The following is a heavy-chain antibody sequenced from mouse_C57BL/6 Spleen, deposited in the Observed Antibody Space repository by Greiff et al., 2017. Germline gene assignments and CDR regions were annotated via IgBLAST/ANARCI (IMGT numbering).Heavy chain of an antibody. CDR1: GYTFTSYW. Sequence: QVQLQQPGAELVMPGASVKLSCKASGYTFTSYWMHWVKQRPGQGLEWIGEIDPSDSYTNYNQKFKGKSTLTVDKSSSTAYMQLSSLTSEDSAVYYVATNGRPVYFDYWGQGTTLTVSS. D-gene: IGHD3-1*01. CDR3: ATNGRPVYFDY. CDR2: IDPSDSYT. V-gene: IGHV1-69*01. J-gene: IGHJ2*01.